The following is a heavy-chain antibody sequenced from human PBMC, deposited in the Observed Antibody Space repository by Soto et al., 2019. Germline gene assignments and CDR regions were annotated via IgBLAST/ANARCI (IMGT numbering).Heavy chain of an antibody. CDR3: ATELELRGAFDI. CDR1: GYTLTELS. D-gene: IGHD1-7*01. V-gene: IGHV1-24*01. Sequence: ASVKVSCKVSGYTLTELSMHWVRQAPGKGLEWMGGFDPEDGETIYAQKFQGRVTMTEDTSTDTAYMELSSLRSEDTAVYYCATELELRGAFDIWGQGTMVTVSS. J-gene: IGHJ3*02. CDR2: FDPEDGET.